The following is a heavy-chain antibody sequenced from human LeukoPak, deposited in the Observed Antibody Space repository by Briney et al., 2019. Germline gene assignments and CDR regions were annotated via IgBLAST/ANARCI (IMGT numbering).Heavy chain of an antibody. CDR3: AKDEKDRGWLQLPISAFDI. V-gene: IGHV3-53*05. J-gene: IGHJ3*02. CDR1: GFTVSSNY. Sequence: GGSLRLSCAASGFTVSSNYMSWVRQAPGKGLEWVSVIYSGGSTYYADSMKGRFTISRDNSKNSLYLQMNSLRPEDTAVYYCAKDEKDRGWLQLPISAFDIWGQGTMVTVSS. D-gene: IGHD5-24*01. CDR2: IYSGGST.